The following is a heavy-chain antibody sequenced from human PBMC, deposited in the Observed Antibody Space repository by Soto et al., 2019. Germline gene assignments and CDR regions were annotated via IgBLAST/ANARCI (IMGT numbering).Heavy chain of an antibody. CDR3: ARAGPLYSSSTSCRPVDY. D-gene: IGHD2-2*01. Sequence: ASVKVSCKASGYTFTGYYMHWVRQAPGQGLEWMGWINPNSGGTNYAQKFQGWVTMTRDTSISTAYMELSRLRSDDTAVYYCARAGPLYSSSTSCRPVDYWGQGTLVTVSS. J-gene: IGHJ4*02. V-gene: IGHV1-2*04. CDR2: INPNSGGT. CDR1: GYTFTGYY.